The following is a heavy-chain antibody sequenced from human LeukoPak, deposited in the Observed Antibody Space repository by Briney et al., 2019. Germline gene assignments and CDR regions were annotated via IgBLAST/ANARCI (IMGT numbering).Heavy chain of an antibody. J-gene: IGHJ4*02. V-gene: IGHV4-39*07. CDR3: ATSLERYYYGSGTYLY. Sequence: TSETLSLTCAVSGDSMRSSNYQWGWIRQPPGKGFEWLGTISYSGSTHYNPSLKSRVTISLDTSTNQFSLNLSSVTAADTAVYYCATSLERYYYGSGTYLYWGQGTLVLVSS. D-gene: IGHD3-10*01. CDR1: GDSMRSSNYQ. CDR2: ISYSGST.